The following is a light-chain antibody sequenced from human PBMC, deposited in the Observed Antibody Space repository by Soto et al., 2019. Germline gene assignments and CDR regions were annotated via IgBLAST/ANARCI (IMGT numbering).Light chain of an antibody. CDR3: SSYTSSSTLHYV. V-gene: IGLV2-14*01. CDR1: SSDVGGYKY. Sequence: QSVLTPPASVSGSPGQSITISCTGTSSDVGGYKYVSWYQQHPGKAPKLMIYDVSNRPSGVSNRFSGSKSGNTASLTISGLQAEDEADYYCSSYTSSSTLHYVFGTGTRSPS. CDR2: DVS. J-gene: IGLJ1*01.